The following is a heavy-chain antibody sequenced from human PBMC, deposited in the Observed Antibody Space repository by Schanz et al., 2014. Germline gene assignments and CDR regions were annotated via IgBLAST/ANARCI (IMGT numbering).Heavy chain of an antibody. CDR2: ISGSGGST. V-gene: IGHV3-23*01. CDR1: EFTFSTDA. CDR3: AKGRFGDLSAFDI. J-gene: IGHJ3*02. Sequence: DVHLLESGGGLVQPGGSLRLSCEASEFTFSTDAMSWVRQAPGKGLEWVSAISGSGGSTYYADSVKGRFTISRDNSKSTLYLQMNSLRAEDTAVYYCAKGRFGDLSAFDIWGQGTMVTVSS. D-gene: IGHD3-10*01.